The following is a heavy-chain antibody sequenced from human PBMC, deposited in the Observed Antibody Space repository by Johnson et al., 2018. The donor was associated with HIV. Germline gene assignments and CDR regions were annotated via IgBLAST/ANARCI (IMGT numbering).Heavy chain of an antibody. CDR2: ISWNSGSI. J-gene: IGHJ3*02. Sequence: QVQLVESGGGVVQPGRSLRLSCAASGFNFSNAGMSWVRQAPGQGLEWVSGISWNSGSIGYADSVKGRFTISRDKAKNTLHLQMNRLRVEDTAVYYCARGGLLSPDAFDIWGQGTMFTVSS. D-gene: IGHD2-21*02. V-gene: IGHV3-NL1*01. CDR3: ARGGLLSPDAFDI. CDR1: GFNFSNAG.